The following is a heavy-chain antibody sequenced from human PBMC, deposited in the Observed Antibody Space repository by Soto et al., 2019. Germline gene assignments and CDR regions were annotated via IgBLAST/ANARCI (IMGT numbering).Heavy chain of an antibody. CDR2: IYSGGAT. CDR3: ARVDYGDYGWYFDL. V-gene: IGHV3-53*01. Sequence: EVQLVESGGNLIQPGGSLRLSCAASGFTVTNKYMTWVRQAPGKGLEWVSLIYSGGATSYADSVKGRFTISRDNSKDIPYLQGNSLRAEDTAVYYCARVDYGDYGWYFDLWCRGTLVTVSS. D-gene: IGHD4-17*01. J-gene: IGHJ2*01. CDR1: GFTVTNKY.